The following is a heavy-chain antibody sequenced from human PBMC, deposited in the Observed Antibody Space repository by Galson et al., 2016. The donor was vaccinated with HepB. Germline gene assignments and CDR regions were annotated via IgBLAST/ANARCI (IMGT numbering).Heavy chain of an antibody. Sequence: SLRLSCAASGITFRDFNMNWIRQAPGKGPEWVSSISSSSVDTYYADSVKGRFSISRDDSTNSLFLQLNSLRDADTAVYYCARGSAGGPVEWAYLHFNLWGQGILVTVAS. V-gene: IGHV3-21*04. D-gene: IGHD3-3*01. CDR3: ARGSAGGPVEWAYLHFNL. J-gene: IGHJ5*02. CDR1: GITFRDFN. CDR2: ISSSSVDT.